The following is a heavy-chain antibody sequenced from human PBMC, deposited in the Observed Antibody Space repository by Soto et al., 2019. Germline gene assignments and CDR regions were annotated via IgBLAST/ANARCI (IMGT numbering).Heavy chain of an antibody. D-gene: IGHD2-15*01. CDR1: GDSVSSNNAA. Sequence: SQTLSLTCAISGDSVSSNNAAWNWIRQSPSRGLEWLGRTYYRSKWYYDYGVSVKGRITINPDTSKNQVSLHLNSVTPEDTAVYYCVKVPYCSDGSCPLGAFDVWGQGTMVTVSS. J-gene: IGHJ3*01. CDR3: VKVPYCSDGSCPLGAFDV. CDR2: TYYRSKWYY. V-gene: IGHV6-1*01.